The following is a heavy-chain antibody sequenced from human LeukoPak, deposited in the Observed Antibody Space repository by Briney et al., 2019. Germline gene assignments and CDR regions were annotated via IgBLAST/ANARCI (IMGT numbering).Heavy chain of an antibody. CDR3: ASHCSGGTCYRYFFDY. D-gene: IGHD2-15*01. CDR2: IYYTGST. J-gene: IGHJ4*02. CDR1: GASISSGGYY. Sequence: SQTLSLTCTVSGASISSGGYYWSWIRQHPGKGLEWMGYIYYTGSTYYNPSLRSRIFISVDTARNQFSLQLRSVTAADTAVYYCASHCSGGTCYRYFFDYWGQGTQVTVSS. V-gene: IGHV4-31*03.